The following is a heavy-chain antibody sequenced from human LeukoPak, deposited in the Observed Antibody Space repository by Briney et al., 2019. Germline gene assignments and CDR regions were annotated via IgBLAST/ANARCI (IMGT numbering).Heavy chain of an antibody. J-gene: IGHJ6*02. CDR1: GFTFSTYA. CDR2: ISYDGSSK. D-gene: IGHD3-22*01. CDR3: AREWDQGYYDSSGYWLSYGMDV. V-gene: IGHV3-30-3*01. Sequence: PGRSLRLSCAASGFTFSTYAMHGVRQAPGKGLEWVAVISYDGSSKYYADSVKGRFTISRDNSKNTLYLQMNSLRAEDTAVYYCAREWDQGYYDSSGYWLSYGMDVWGQGTTVTVSS.